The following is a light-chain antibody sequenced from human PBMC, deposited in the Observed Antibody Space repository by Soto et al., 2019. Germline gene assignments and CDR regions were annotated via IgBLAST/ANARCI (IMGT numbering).Light chain of an antibody. J-gene: IGLJ1*01. CDR1: SSDVGGYNY. Sequence: QSALTQPASVSGSPGQSITISCTGTSSDVGGYNYVSWYQQHPGKAPKLIIFEVSYRPPGISNRFSASKSGDTASLTISGLQADDEADYYCCSYTASRTHIFGSGTKVTVL. CDR2: EVS. CDR3: CSYTASRTHI. V-gene: IGLV2-14*01.